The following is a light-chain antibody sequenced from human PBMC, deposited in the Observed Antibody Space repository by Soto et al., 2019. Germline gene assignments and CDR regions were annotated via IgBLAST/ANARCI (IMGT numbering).Light chain of an antibody. CDR1: SSYVGGYRF. CDR3: SSKSSGSTPML. Sequence: QSALTQPASVSGSPGQSITISCTGTSSYVGGYRFVSWYQHHPGEAPKLIIYEVSNRPSGVSSRFSGSKSGNTASLTISGLQAEDESLYYCSSKSSGSTPMLFGGGTKLTVL. V-gene: IGLV2-14*01. CDR2: EVS. J-gene: IGLJ3*02.